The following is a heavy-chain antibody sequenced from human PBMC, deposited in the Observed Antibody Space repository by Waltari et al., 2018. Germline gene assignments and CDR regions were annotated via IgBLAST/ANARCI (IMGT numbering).Heavy chain of an antibody. D-gene: IGHD1-26*01. J-gene: IGHJ4*02. Sequence: QLQLQESGPGLVKPSETLSLTCTVSGGSIGSSNNYWGWIRQPPGTGLEWIGSIYYSGNTYNNPSLKSRVTISVDTSKNQFSLRMSSATAADTAVYYCARSGTYRGYFDYWGQGTLVTVSS. CDR1: GGSIGSSNNY. CDR2: IYYSGNT. CDR3: ARSGTYRGYFDY. V-gene: IGHV4-39*01.